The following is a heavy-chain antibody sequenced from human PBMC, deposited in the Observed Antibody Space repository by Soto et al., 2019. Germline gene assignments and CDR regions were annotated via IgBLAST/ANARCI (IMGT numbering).Heavy chain of an antibody. CDR1: GGSVSSGSYY. D-gene: IGHD3-22*01. CDR3: ARDIRISYDSRWFDP. CDR2: IYYSGST. J-gene: IGHJ5*02. Sequence: SETLSLTCTVSGGSVSSGSYYWSWIRQPPGKGLEWIGYIYYSGSTNYNPSLKSRVTISVDTSKNQFSLKLTSVTAADTAVYYCARDIRISYDSRWFDPWGQGTLVTVSS. V-gene: IGHV4-61*01.